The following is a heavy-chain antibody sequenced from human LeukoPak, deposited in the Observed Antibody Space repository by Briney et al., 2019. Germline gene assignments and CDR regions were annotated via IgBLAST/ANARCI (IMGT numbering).Heavy chain of an antibody. D-gene: IGHD6-19*01. J-gene: IGHJ4*02. CDR3: ARDNSGWSVDY. Sequence: GASVKVSCKASGYTSSSYYMHWVRQAPGQGLEWMGIISPSGDYTRYAQKLQGRVSMTLDTSTSSVYMQLNSLESEDTAMYYCARDNSGWSVDYWGQGTLVTVTS. V-gene: IGHV1-46*04. CDR1: GYTSSSYY. CDR2: ISPSGDYT.